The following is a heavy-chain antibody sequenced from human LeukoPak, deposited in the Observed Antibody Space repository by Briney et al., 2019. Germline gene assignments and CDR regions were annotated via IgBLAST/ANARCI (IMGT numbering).Heavy chain of an antibody. CDR1: GFTFSGFW. D-gene: IGHD6-13*01. CDR3: ARIPGIAAAGIDY. Sequence: GGSLRLSCAVSGFTFSGFWMSWSRKAPGKGLEWVASINSDGSEGYYADVVKGRFTISRDNAKNSLYLQMNSLRAEDTAVYYCARIPGIAAAGIDYWGQGTLVTVSS. J-gene: IGHJ4*02. CDR2: INSDGSEG. V-gene: IGHV3-7*03.